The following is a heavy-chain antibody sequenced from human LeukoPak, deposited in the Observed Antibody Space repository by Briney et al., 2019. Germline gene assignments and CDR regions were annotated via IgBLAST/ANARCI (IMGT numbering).Heavy chain of an antibody. CDR3: ARDQVVPAAMLGYYYYYGMDV. J-gene: IGHJ6*02. V-gene: IGHV3-30*03. Sequence: PGGSLRLSCEASGFTFSTYGMHWVRQAPGEGLEWVAGISNGGSYKYYADSVKGRFTISRDNAKNTLYLQMNSLRAEDTAVYYCARDQVVPAAMLGYYYYYGMDVWGQGTTVTVSS. CDR2: ISNGGSYK. D-gene: IGHD2-2*01. CDR1: GFTFSTYG.